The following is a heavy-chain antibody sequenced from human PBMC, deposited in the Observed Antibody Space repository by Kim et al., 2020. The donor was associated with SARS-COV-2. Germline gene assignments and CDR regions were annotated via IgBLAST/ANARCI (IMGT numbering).Heavy chain of an antibody. CDR3: AKDLGTDFFDRSWFDP. CDR1: GFTFDDYA. J-gene: IGHJ5*02. V-gene: IGHV3-9*01. D-gene: IGHD7-27*01. CDR2: ISWNSGSI. Sequence: GGSLRLSCAASGFTFDDYAMHWVRQAPGKGLEWVSGISWNSGSIGYADSVKGRFTISRDNAKNSLYLQMNSLRAEDTALYYCAKDLGTDFFDRSWFDPWGQGTLVTVSS.